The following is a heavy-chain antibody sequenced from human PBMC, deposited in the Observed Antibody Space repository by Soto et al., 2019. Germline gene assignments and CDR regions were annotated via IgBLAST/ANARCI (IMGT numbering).Heavy chain of an antibody. CDR2: IYSAGNT. CDR3: ARDFVVGGPTINYYYGMDV. D-gene: IGHD1-26*01. Sequence: GGSLRLSCAASGFSVSSNYMSWVRQAPGKGLEWISIIYSAGNTYYADSVKGRFTISRDNSKNTLYLQMNSLGAEDTAVYYCARDFVVGGPTINYYYGMDVWGQGTTVTVSS. J-gene: IGHJ6*02. V-gene: IGHV3-66*01. CDR1: GFSVSSNY.